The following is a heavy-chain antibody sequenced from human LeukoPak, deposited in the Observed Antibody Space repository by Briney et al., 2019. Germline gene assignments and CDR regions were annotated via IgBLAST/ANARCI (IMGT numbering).Heavy chain of an antibody. CDR1: GYTFTGHY. V-gene: IGHV1-2*02. CDR3: AREAVIRGIIITNFDS. Sequence: GASVKVSCKASGYTFTGHYMHWVRQAPGQGLEWMGWINPNSGDTNYAQKFQGRVTMTRATSISTAYMELSRLSFDDTAVYYCAREAVIRGIIITNFDSWGQGTLVTVSS. D-gene: IGHD3-10*01. J-gene: IGHJ4*02. CDR2: INPNSGDT.